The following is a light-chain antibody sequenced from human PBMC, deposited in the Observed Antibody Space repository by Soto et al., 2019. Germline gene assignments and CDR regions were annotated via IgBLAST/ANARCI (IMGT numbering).Light chain of an antibody. CDR1: YSNIGIND. Sequence: QSVLSQPPSASVTPGQTVTVSFSGTYSNIGINDVHWYRQLSVTAPQILIYDTSQRATGVPDRFSGSRSGTSASLVISGLQTEDEADYHCAAWDDSLNGPAFGGGTKVTVL. J-gene: IGLJ2*01. CDR2: DTS. CDR3: AAWDDSLNGPA. V-gene: IGLV1-44*01.